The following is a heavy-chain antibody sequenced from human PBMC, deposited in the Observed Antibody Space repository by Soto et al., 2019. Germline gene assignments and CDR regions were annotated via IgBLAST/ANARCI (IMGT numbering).Heavy chain of an antibody. J-gene: IGHJ4*02. CDR3: ATAQTIFGVVTAYYFDY. CDR2: FDPEDGET. V-gene: IGHV1-24*01. CDR1: GYTLTELS. Sequence: ASVKVSCKVSGYTLTELSMHWVRQAPGKGLEWMGGFDPEDGETIYAQKFQGRVTMTEDTSTDTAYMELSSLRSEDTAVYYCATAQTIFGVVTAYYFDYWGQGTRVTVSS. D-gene: IGHD3-3*01.